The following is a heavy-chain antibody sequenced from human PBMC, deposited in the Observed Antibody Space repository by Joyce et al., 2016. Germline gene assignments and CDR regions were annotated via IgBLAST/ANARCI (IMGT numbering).Heavy chain of an antibody. Sequence: EVQLVESGGGLVRPGGSLRLSCAASGLTVSTNYMRWVRQAPGKGLELVSIIYVGGNVHYADSVKGRITISRDKSKNTLYLQMNSLRAEDTAIYYCASLYSGGAMYFDYWGQGTLVTVSS. V-gene: IGHV3-66*01. J-gene: IGHJ4*02. CDR1: GLTVSTNY. CDR2: IYVGGNV. CDR3: ASLYSGGAMYFDY. D-gene: IGHD5-12*01.